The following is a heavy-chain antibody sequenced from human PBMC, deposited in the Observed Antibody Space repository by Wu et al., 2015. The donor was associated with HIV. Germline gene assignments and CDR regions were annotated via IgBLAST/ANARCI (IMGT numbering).Heavy chain of an antibody. D-gene: IGHD3-22*01. J-gene: IGHJ6*02. CDR3: AGGQIIYYDSSGYYNYYYYGMDV. Sequence: QLVQSGAEVKKPGASVKVSCKASRFTPFTSYGISWVRQAPGQGLEWMGWISAYNGNTNYAQKLQGRVTMTTDTSTSTAYMELRSLRSDDTAVYYCAGGQIIYYDSSGYYNYYYYGMDVWGQGTTVTVSS. CDR2: ISAYNGNT. CDR1: RFTPFTSYG. V-gene: IGHV1-18*01.